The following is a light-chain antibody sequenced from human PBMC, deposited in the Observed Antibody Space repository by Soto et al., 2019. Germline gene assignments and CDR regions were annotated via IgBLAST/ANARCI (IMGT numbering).Light chain of an antibody. V-gene: IGLV2-14*01. CDR2: EVT. J-gene: IGLJ3*02. Sequence: QSVLTQPASVSGSPGQSITISCSGTSSDVGAYNFVSWYQVHPGRAPILIISEVTVRPSGVSHRFPGSKSGNSSSLTTSGLQAEDEADYYCQVWYSSSDWVFGGGTKLTVL. CDR3: QVWYSSSDWV. CDR1: SSDVGAYNF.